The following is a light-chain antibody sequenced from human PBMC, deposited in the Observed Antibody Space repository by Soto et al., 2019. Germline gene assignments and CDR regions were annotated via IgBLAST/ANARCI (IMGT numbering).Light chain of an antibody. J-gene: IGLJ3*02. CDR1: SSNIGSNT. Sequence: QSVLTQPPSASGTPGQRVTISCSGSSSNIGSNTVNWYRQLPGTAPKLLMHTNNQRPSGVPDRFSGSKSGTSASLAISGLQSEDEADYHCATWDDSLNGLVFGGGTKVTVL. V-gene: IGLV1-44*01. CDR3: ATWDDSLNGLV. CDR2: TNN.